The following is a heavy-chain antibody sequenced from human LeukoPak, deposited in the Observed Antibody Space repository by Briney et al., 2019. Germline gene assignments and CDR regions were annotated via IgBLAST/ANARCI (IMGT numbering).Heavy chain of an antibody. D-gene: IGHD3-10*01. CDR1: GGSISSGGYY. Sequence: SQTLSLTCTVSGGSISSGGYYWSWIRQLPGKGLEWIGYIYYSGSTYYNPSLKSRVTISVDTSKNQFSLKLSSVTAADTAVYYCARGPMVRGVIISGKFDYWGQGTLVTVSS. CDR2: IYYSGST. CDR3: ARGPMVRGVIISGKFDY. J-gene: IGHJ4*02. V-gene: IGHV4-31*03.